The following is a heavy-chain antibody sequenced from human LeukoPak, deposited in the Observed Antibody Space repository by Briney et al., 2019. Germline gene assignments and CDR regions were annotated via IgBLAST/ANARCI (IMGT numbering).Heavy chain of an antibody. CDR1: GGSITTGAFF. D-gene: IGHD2-21*01. CDR2: IYTSGTT. CDR3: ARSFAYRTVLDY. V-gene: IGHV4-61*09. Sequence: SQTLSLTCVVSGGSITTGAFFWSWIRQPAGKGLEWMGHIYTSGTTSYNPSLKSRVTISVDTSKNQFSLKLSFLTAADTAVYYCARSFAYRTVLDYWGQGTLVTVSS. J-gene: IGHJ4*02.